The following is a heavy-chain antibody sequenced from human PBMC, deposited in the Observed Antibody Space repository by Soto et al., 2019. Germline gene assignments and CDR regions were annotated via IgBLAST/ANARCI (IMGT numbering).Heavy chain of an antibody. Sequence: QVQLVQSGAEVKKPGSSVKVSCKASGGTFSSYAISWVRQAPGQGLEWMGGIIPIFGTANYAQKFQGRVTITADKSTSTGYMELSSLRSEDTGVYYCARDIHTPPSYCSGGSCYSSFDYWGQGTLVTVSS. CDR1: GGTFSSYA. CDR2: IIPIFGTA. V-gene: IGHV1-69*06. D-gene: IGHD2-15*01. J-gene: IGHJ4*02. CDR3: ARDIHTPPSYCSGGSCYSSFDY.